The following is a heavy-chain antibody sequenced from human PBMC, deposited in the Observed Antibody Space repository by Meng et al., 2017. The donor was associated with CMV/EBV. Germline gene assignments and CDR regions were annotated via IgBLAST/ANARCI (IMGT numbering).Heavy chain of an antibody. J-gene: IGHJ2*01. D-gene: IGHD2-2*01. CDR3: ARGRYCSSTSCPRGYFDL. CDR1: SFSGDY. CDR2: INHSGST. Sequence: SFSGDYGSWIRQPPGKGLEWIGEINHSGSTNYNPSLKSRVTISVDTSKNQFSLKLSSVTAADTAVYYCARGRYCSSTSCPRGYFDLWGRGTLVTVSS. V-gene: IGHV4-34*01.